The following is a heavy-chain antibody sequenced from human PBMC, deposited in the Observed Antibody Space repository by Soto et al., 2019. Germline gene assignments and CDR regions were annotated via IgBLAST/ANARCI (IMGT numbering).Heavy chain of an antibody. D-gene: IGHD3-22*01. CDR3: ARVFRRTYDNNGYYFDY. J-gene: IGHJ4*02. CDR2: ISSIGSTK. V-gene: IGHV3-48*03. Sequence: EVQMVESGGNLVQPGGSLRLSCAGSGFTFISYEMNCVRQAPGKGLEWVSYISSIGSTKYYADSVNGRFTICRDNAKNSLYLQMNGLRADDSAVYYRARVFRRTYDNNGYYFDYWGQGTLVTVSS. CDR1: GFTFISYE.